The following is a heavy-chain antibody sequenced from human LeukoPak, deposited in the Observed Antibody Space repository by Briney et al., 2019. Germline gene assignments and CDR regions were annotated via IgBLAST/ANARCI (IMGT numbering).Heavy chain of an antibody. J-gene: IGHJ5*02. D-gene: IGHD4-11*01. V-gene: IGHV3-48*04. CDR3: AREGTTQWFDP. Sequence: PGGSLRLSCAASGFTFSSCSMHWVRQAPGKGLEWVSYISSSGSTIYYADSVKGRFTISRDNAKNSLYLQMNSLRAEDTAVYYCAREGTTQWFDPWGQGTLVTVSS. CDR1: GFTFSSCS. CDR2: ISSSGSTI.